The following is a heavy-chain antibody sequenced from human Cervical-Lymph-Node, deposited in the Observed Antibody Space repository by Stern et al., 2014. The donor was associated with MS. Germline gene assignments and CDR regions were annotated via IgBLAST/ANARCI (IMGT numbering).Heavy chain of an antibody. CDR1: GFILSDWY. CDR2: ISNSASTAT. J-gene: IGHJ6*02. D-gene: IGHD4-11*01. Sequence: QVQLVESGGDLVKPGGSLRLSCAASGFILSDWYMTWVRQAPGKGLEWISYISNSASTATYYAESVKGRFTISRDNAKNLLYLQMNSLRADDTAVYYCARDYSNKGLDVWGQGTTVTVSS. V-gene: IGHV3-11*01. CDR3: ARDYSNKGLDV.